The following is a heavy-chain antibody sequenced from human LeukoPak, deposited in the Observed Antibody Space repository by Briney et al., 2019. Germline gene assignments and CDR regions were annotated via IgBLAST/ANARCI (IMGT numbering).Heavy chain of an antibody. CDR1: GGSISSGGYY. V-gene: IGHV4-31*03. J-gene: IGHJ4*02. D-gene: IGHD3-9*01. CDR2: IYYSGST. CDR3: ARSAGNTIPLDY. Sequence: SETLSLTCTVSGGSISSGGYYWSWIRQHPGKGLEWIGYIYYSGSTYYNPSLKSRVTISVDTSKNQFSLKLSSVTAADTAVYYCARSAGNTIPLDYWGQGTLVTVSS.